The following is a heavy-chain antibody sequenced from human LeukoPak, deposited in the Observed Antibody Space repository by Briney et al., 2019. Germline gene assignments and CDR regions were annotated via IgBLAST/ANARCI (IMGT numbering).Heavy chain of an antibody. CDR1: GYSISSGYY. Sequence: PSETLSLTCAVSGYSISSGYYWGWIRQPPGKGLEWIGSIYHSGSTYYNPSLKSRVTISVDTSKNQFSLKLSSVTAADTAVYYCARRRYYDSSGYLDWGQGTLLTVSS. V-gene: IGHV4-38-2*01. J-gene: IGHJ1*01. D-gene: IGHD3-22*01. CDR2: IYHSGST. CDR3: ARRRYYDSSGYLD.